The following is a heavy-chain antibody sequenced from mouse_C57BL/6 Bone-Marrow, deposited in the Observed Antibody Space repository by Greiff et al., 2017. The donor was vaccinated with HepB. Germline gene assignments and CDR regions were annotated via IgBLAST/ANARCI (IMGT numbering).Heavy chain of an antibody. Sequence: QVQLQQPGAELVMPGASVKLSCKASGYTFTSYWMHWVKQRPGQGLEWIGEIDPSDSYTNYNQKFKGKSTLTVDKSSSTAYMQLSSLTSEDSAVYYCARDSALYFDYWGQGTTLTVSS. CDR2: IDPSDSYT. CDR3: ARDSALYFDY. J-gene: IGHJ2*01. D-gene: IGHD6-1*01. V-gene: IGHV1-69*01. CDR1: GYTFTSYW.